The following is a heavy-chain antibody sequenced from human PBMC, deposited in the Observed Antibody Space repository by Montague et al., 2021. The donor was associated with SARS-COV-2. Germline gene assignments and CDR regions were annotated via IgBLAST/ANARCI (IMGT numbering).Heavy chain of an antibody. CDR2: VSQSGNT. Sequence: SETLSLTCAVTGGSFSFYFWTSISRPPGKGLEWIWEVSQSGNTKDNASRNCRAAISLDPLKNHFSLKVSSATAADTDIYYCARLGDGIVPSPILGLGPYYSFSYMDLWGKGTTVTVTS. CDR3: ARLGDGIVPSPILGLGPYYSFSYMDL. J-gene: IGHJ6*03. V-gene: IGHV4-34*04. D-gene: IGHD2-2*02. CDR1: GGSFSFYF.